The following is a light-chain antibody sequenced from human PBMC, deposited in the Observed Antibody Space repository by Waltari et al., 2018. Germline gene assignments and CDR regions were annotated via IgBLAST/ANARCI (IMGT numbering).Light chain of an antibody. CDR1: SSDVGSYDL. V-gene: IGLV2-23*02. Sequence: SALTQPASVSASPGQSITISCTGSSSDVGSYDLVAWYQQHPGKAPHLLIYEVDKRPSGVAYRLSGPKSGNAASLTISGLQAEDEAHYFCSSYTYGGPWVFGGGTLLTVL. J-gene: IGLJ2*01. CDR2: EVD. CDR3: SSYTYGGPWV.